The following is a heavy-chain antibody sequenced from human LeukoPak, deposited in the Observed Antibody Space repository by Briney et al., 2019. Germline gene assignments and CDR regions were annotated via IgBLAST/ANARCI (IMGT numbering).Heavy chain of an antibody. J-gene: IGHJ2*01. D-gene: IGHD1-1*01. CDR2: TYPGDSDT. V-gene: IGHV5-51*01. CDR3: TKSAVPNYWYFDL. CDR1: GYSFTSYW. Sequence: GESLKISCKGSGYSFTSYWIGWVRQMPGKGLEWMGITYPGDSDTTYSPSFHGHVTISVDTSIGTAYLQWSSLKASDTAIYYCTKSAVPNYWYFDLWGRGTLVTVSS.